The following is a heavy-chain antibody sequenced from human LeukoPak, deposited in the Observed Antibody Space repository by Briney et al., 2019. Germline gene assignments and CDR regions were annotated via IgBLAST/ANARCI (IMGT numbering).Heavy chain of an antibody. V-gene: IGHV1-8*01. Sequence: ASVKVSXKASGYTFTSYDINWVRQATGQGLEWMGWMNPNSGNTGYAQKFQGRVTMTRNTSISTAYMELSSLRSEDTAVYYCARGRYCSGGSCYYNWFDPWGQGTLVTVSS. J-gene: IGHJ5*02. CDR3: ARGRYCSGGSCYYNWFDP. D-gene: IGHD2-15*01. CDR2: MNPNSGNT. CDR1: GYTFTSYD.